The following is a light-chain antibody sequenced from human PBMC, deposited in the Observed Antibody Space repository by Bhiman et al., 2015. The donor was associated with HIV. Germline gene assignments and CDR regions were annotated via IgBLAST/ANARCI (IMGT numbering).Light chain of an antibody. CDR1: TPGSKG. J-gene: IGLJ1*01. Sequence: SYELTQPPSVSVAPGKTATITCGGNTPGSKGVHWYQQKPGQAPVLVIQYDGDRPSGIPDRFSGSNSGNTATLTISRVEAGDEADYYCSSYTTSSTYVFGTGTKVTVL. CDR2: YDG. V-gene: IGLV3-21*01. CDR3: SSYTTSSTYV.